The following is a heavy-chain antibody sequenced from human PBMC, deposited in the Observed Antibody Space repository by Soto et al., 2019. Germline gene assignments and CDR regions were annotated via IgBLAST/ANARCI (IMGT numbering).Heavy chain of an antibody. Sequence: SVKVSCKASGCTFSSYAISWVRRAPGQVLEWMGGIIPIFGTANYAQKFQGRVTITADESTSTAYMELSNLRSEDTAVYYCAREKERCSGGSCSDYYYGMDVWGQGTTVTVSS. CDR1: GCTFSSYA. V-gene: IGHV1-69*13. CDR2: IIPIFGTA. CDR3: AREKERCSGGSCSDYYYGMDV. J-gene: IGHJ6*02. D-gene: IGHD2-15*01.